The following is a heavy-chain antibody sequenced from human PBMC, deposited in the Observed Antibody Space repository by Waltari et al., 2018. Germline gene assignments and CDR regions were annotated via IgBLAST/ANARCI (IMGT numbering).Heavy chain of an antibody. CDR3: ARDKGWFREYPNY. CDR2: ISSSSSYI. Sequence: EVQLVESGGGLVQPGRSLRLSCAASGFTFDDYAMHWVRQAPGKGLEWVSSISSSSSYIYYADSVKGRFTISRDNAKNSLYLQMNSLRAEDTAVYYCARDKGWFREYPNYWGQGTLVTVSS. CDR1: GFTFDDYA. V-gene: IGHV3-21*01. J-gene: IGHJ4*02. D-gene: IGHD3-10*01.